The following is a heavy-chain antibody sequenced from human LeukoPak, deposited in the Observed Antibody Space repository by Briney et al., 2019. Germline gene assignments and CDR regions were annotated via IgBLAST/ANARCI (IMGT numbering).Heavy chain of an antibody. CDR2: INPNSGGT. Sequence: ASVKVSCKASGYTFTGYYMHWVRQAPGQGLEWMGWINPNSGGTNYAQKFQGRVTMTRDTSISTAYMELSRLRSDDTAVYYCASTRALGLIAARDAFDIWGQGTMVTVSP. J-gene: IGHJ3*02. D-gene: IGHD6-13*01. CDR1: GYTFTGYY. CDR3: ASTRALGLIAARDAFDI. V-gene: IGHV1-2*02.